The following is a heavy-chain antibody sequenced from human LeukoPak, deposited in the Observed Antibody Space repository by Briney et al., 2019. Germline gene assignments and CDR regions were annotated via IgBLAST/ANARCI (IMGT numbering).Heavy chain of an antibody. D-gene: IGHD3-10*01. Sequence: PSETLSLTGTVSGASINTSNFYWGWIRQPPGKGLESIGSVSHTGSTYSNPSLNSRVTISVDTSKNQFSLKLSSVTAADTAVYCCARQGTMTRGGYWLDPWGQGTLVTVSS. CDR1: GASINTSNFY. CDR3: ARQGTMTRGGYWLDP. V-gene: IGHV4-39*01. J-gene: IGHJ5*02. CDR2: VSHTGST.